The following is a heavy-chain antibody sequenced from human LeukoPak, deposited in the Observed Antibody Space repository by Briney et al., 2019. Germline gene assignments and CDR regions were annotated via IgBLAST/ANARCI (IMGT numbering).Heavy chain of an antibody. J-gene: IGHJ3*02. V-gene: IGHV4-39*01. Sequence: SETLSLTCTVSGGSVSSTNYYWGWIRQPPGKGLEWIASIYYSGRTYNNPSLKSRVTMSLDTSKNQFSLRLSSVTAADTAVCYCARQREYCSGVSCYSDVFDIWGQGTMVTVSS. CDR3: ARQREYCSGVSCYSDVFDI. CDR1: GGSVSSTNYY. CDR2: IYYSGRT. D-gene: IGHD2-15*01.